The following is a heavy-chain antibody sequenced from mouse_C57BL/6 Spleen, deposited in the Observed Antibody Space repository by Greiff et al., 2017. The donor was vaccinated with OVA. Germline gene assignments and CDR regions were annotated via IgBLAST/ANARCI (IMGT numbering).Heavy chain of an antibody. J-gene: IGHJ1*03. CDR1: GYTFTDYY. CDR3: ARYYDYEGYFDV. V-gene: IGHV1-19*01. CDR2: INPYNGGT. Sequence: EVQLQQSGPVLVKPGASVKMSCKASGYTFTDYYMNWVKQSHGKSLEWIGVINPYNGGTSYNQKFKGKATLTVDKSSSTAYMELNSLTSEDSAVYYCARYYDYEGYFDVWGTGTTVTVSS. D-gene: IGHD2-4*01.